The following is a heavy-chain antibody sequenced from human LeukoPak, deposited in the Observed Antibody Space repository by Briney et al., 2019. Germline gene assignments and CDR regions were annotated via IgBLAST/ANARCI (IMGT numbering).Heavy chain of an antibody. V-gene: IGHV3-30*03. Sequence: PGGSLRLSCAASGFTFSSYGMHWVRQAPGKGLEWVAIISYDGSNKYYADSVKGRFTISRDNSKNTLYLQMNSLRAEDTAVYYCASGSGTFGYWGQGTLVTVSS. CDR3: ASGSGTFGY. CDR2: ISYDGSNK. CDR1: GFTFSSYG. D-gene: IGHD3-10*01. J-gene: IGHJ4*02.